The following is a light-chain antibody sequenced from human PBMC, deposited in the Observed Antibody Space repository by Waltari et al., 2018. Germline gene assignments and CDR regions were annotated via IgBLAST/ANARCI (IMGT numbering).Light chain of an antibody. CDR1: SSNIGNNY. CDR3: GTWDSSLGVV. V-gene: IGLV1-51*02. CDR2: ENS. J-gene: IGLJ3*02. Sequence: QSVLTQPPSVSAAPGQKVTISCPGSSSNIGNNYVSWYQQLPGTAPKLLINENSRRPSGIRDRLSGSKSGTSATLGVTGLQTGDEADYYCGTWDSSLGVVFGGGTKLTVL.